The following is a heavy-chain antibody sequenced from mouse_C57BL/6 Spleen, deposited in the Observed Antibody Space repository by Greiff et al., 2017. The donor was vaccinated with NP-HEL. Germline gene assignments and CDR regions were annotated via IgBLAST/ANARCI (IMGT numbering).Heavy chain of an antibody. Sequence: QVQLQQPGAELVMPGASVKLSCKASGYTFTSYWMHWVKQRPGQGLEWIGEIDPSDSYTNYNQKFKGKSTLTVDKSSSTAYMQLSSLTSEDSAVYYCARGTNWDGYFDYWGQGTTLTVSS. CDR2: IDPSDSYT. V-gene: IGHV1-69*01. CDR3: ARGTNWDGYFDY. D-gene: IGHD4-1*01. J-gene: IGHJ2*01. CDR1: GYTFTSYW.